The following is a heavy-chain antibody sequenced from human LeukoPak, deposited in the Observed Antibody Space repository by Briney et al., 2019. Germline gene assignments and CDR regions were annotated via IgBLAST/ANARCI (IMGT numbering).Heavy chain of an antibody. Sequence: SVKVSCKASGGTFSSYAISWVRQAPGQGLEWMGGIIPIFGTANYAQKFQGRVTITADESTSTAYMELSSLGSEDTAVYYCARDMVSYSSGWIGLGGAFDIWGQGTMVTVSS. J-gene: IGHJ3*02. V-gene: IGHV1-69*01. CDR3: ARDMVSYSSGWIGLGGAFDI. CDR2: IIPIFGTA. CDR1: GGTFSSYA. D-gene: IGHD6-19*01.